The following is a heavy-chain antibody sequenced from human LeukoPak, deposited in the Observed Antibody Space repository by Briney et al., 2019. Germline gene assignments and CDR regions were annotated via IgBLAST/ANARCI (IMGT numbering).Heavy chain of an antibody. V-gene: IGHV3-66*01. CDR2: IYSGGST. J-gene: IGHJ4*02. CDR1: GFTVSSNY. D-gene: IGHD6-13*01. Sequence: VQPGGSLRLSRAASGFTVSSNYMSWVRQAPGKGLEWVSVIYSGGSTYYADSVKGRFTISRDNSKNTLYLQMNSLRAEDTAVYYCARGGPSVAAAVDYWGQGTLVTVSS. CDR3: ARGGPSVAAAVDY.